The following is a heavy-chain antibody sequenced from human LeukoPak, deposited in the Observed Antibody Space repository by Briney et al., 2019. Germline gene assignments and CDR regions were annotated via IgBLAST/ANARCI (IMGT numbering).Heavy chain of an antibody. CDR1: GFTFDDYA. Sequence: TGGSLRLSCAASGFTFDDYAVHWVRQAPGRGLEWVSLISGDGGSTYYVDSVKGRFTISRNNSKNSLYLKMNSLRTEDTALYYCAKDTYYDILTGRDYGMDVWGQGTTVTVSS. J-gene: IGHJ6*02. CDR2: ISGDGGST. D-gene: IGHD3-9*01. CDR3: AKDTYYDILTGRDYGMDV. V-gene: IGHV3-43*02.